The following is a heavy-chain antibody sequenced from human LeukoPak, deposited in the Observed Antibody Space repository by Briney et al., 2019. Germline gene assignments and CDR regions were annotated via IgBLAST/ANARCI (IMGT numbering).Heavy chain of an antibody. V-gene: IGHV4-61*01. CDR2: IYYSGST. CDR1: GGSVSSGSYY. D-gene: IGHD3-10*01. Sequence: SETLSLTCTVSGGSVSSGSYYWSWIRQPPGKGLEGIGYIYYSGSTNYNPSLKSRVTISVDTSKNQFSLKLSSVTAADTAVYYCARALGSPYYYYGMDVWGQGTTVTVSS. CDR3: ARALGSPYYYYGMDV. J-gene: IGHJ6*02.